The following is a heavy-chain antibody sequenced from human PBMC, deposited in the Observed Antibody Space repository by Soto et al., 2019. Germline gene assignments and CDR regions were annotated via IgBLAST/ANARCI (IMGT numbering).Heavy chain of an antibody. Sequence: EVQLVESGGGLVKPGGSLRLSCAASGFTFSNTWMSWVRQAPGKGLEWVGRIKTKTDGGTTDYAAPVKGRFTISRDDSTNTLYLQMNSLKTADTAIYYCSTDRPYWGQGTLVTVSS. V-gene: IGHV3-15*01. J-gene: IGHJ4*02. CDR1: GFTFSNTW. CDR2: IKTKTDGGTT. CDR3: STDRPY.